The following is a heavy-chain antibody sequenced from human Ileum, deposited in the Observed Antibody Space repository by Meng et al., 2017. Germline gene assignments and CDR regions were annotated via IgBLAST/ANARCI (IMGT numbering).Heavy chain of an antibody. V-gene: IGHV4-59*08. CDR1: GASISSHY. J-gene: IGHJ5*02. D-gene: IGHD3-22*01. Sequence: QVQLQESGPGLVKPSATLALTFSVSGASISSHYWTWIRQHPGKGLEYIGYIYYRGGASYNPSLRSRVTMSVDTSKNQFSLNLSSVTAADTAVYYCARLLDSSDWGWFDPWGQGTLVTVSS. CDR3: ARLLDSSDWGWFDP. CDR2: IYYRGGA.